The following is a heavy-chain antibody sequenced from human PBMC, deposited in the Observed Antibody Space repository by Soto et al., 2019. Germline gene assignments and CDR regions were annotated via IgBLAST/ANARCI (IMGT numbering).Heavy chain of an antibody. CDR3: ARVAPFEYRTLN. D-gene: IGHD4-4*01. J-gene: IGHJ4*02. V-gene: IGHV3-74*01. CDR1: GFTFSSYW. Sequence: GGSLRLSCAASGFTFSSYWMHWVRQAPGKGLVWVSRINSDGSSTSYADSVKGRFTISRDNAKNTLYLQMNSLRAEDTAVYYCARVAPFEYRTLNWGQGTLVTVSS. CDR2: INSDGSST.